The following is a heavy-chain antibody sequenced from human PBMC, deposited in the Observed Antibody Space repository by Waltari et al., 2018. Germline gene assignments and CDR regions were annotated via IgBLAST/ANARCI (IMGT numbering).Heavy chain of an antibody. CDR3: AKTEHYYFDY. Sequence: EVQLLESGGGLVQPGGSLRLSCAASGFTFSSYAMSWVRQAPGKGLEWVSVIYSGGSSTYYADSVKGRFTISRDNSKNTLYLQMNSLRAEDTAVYYCAKTEHYYFDYLGQGTLVTVSS. D-gene: IGHD1-1*01. CDR2: IYSGGSST. J-gene: IGHJ4*02. V-gene: IGHV3-23*03. CDR1: GFTFSSYA.